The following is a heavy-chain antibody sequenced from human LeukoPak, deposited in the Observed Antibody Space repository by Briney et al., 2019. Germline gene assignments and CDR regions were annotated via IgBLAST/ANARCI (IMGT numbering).Heavy chain of an antibody. CDR1: GFTFSTYW. V-gene: IGHV3-7*01. D-gene: IGHD3-16*02. CDR2: IKQDGSEK. J-gene: IGHJ4*02. Sequence: GGSLRLSCAASGFTFSTYWMSWVRQAPGKGLEWVANIKQDGSEKYYVDSVRGRFTISRDNAKNSLYLQMNSLGAEDTAVYYCARVNVWGSYRYMYYFDYWGQGTLVTVSS. CDR3: ARVNVWGSYRYMYYFDY.